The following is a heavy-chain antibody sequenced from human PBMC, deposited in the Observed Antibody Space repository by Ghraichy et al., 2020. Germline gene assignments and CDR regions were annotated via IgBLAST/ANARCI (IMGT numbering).Heavy chain of an antibody. J-gene: IGHJ4*02. CDR2: IIPIFGTA. CDR1: GGTFSSYA. D-gene: IGHD4-17*01. V-gene: IGHV1-69*13. Sequence: SVKVSCNAPGGTFSSYAISWVRQAPGQGLEWMGGIIPIFGTANYAQKFQGRVTITADESTSTAYMELSSLRSEDTAVYYCARDWGVDGDYEDYFDYWGQGTLVTVSS. CDR3: ARDWGVDGDYEDYFDY.